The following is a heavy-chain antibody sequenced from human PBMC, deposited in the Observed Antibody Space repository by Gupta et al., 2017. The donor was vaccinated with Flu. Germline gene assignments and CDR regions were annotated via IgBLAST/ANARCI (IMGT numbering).Heavy chain of an antibody. J-gene: IGHJ4*02. CDR2: IWYDGSNK. CDR3: AREDYGAVIDY. CDR1: GFSFSSYG. V-gene: IGHV3-33*01. Sequence: QVQLVESGGGVVQPGRSLRLSCAASGFSFSSYGVPRIRQAPGKGLEWVAVIWYDGSNKYYADSVKGRFTISRDNYKNTLYLQMNSLRADDTAVYFCAREDYGAVIDYWGQGTLVTVSS. D-gene: IGHD4/OR15-4a*01.